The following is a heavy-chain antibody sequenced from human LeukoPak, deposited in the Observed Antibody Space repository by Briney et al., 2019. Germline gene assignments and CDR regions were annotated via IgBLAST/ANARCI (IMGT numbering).Heavy chain of an antibody. CDR2: ITSSGSTI. CDR1: GFTFSSYE. V-gene: IGHV3-48*03. Sequence: GGSLRLSCAASGFTFSSYEMNWVRQAPGKGLEWVSYITSSGSTIYYADSVKGRFTISRDNAKNSLYLQMNSLRAEDTAVYYCAGDQGSGRYPIDYWGQGSLVTVSS. D-gene: IGHD6-19*01. CDR3: AGDQGSGRYPIDY. J-gene: IGHJ4*02.